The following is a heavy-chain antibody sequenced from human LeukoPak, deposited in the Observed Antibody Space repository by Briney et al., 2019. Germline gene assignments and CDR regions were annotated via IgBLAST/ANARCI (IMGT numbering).Heavy chain of an antibody. Sequence: GGSLRLSCAASGFTFSSYAMSWVRQAPGKGLEWVSAISGSGGSTYYADSVKGRFTISRDSSKSTLYLQMNSLRAEDTAVYYCAKSEGLYYYYYGMDVWGQGTTVTVSS. J-gene: IGHJ6*02. CDR1: GFTFSSYA. V-gene: IGHV3-23*01. CDR3: AKSEGLYYYYYGMDV. CDR2: ISGSGGST.